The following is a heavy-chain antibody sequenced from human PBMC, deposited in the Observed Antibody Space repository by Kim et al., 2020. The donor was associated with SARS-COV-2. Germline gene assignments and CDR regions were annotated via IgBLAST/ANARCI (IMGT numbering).Heavy chain of an antibody. CDR3: AKPPPNLWFGELLFNPFDY. V-gene: IGHV3-23*01. D-gene: IGHD3-10*01. CDR2: ISGSGGST. Sequence: GGSLRLSCAASGFTFSSYAMSWVRQAPGKGLEWVSAISGSGGSTYYADSVKGRFTISRDNSKNTLYLQMNSLRAEDTAVYYCAKPPPNLWFGELLFNPFDYWGQGTLVTVSS. CDR1: GFTFSSYA. J-gene: IGHJ4*02.